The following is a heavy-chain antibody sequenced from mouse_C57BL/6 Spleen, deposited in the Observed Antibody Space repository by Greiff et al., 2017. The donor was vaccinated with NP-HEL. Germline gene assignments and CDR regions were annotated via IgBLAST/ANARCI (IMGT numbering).Heavy chain of an antibody. Sequence: EVQRVESGGGLVKPGGSLKLSCAASGFTFSSYAMSWVRQTPEKRLEWVATISDGGSYTYYPGNVKGRFTISRDNAKNNLYLQMSHLKSEDTAMYYCARAYYYGSRYYFDYWGQGTTLTVSS. CDR1: GFTFSSYA. J-gene: IGHJ2*01. CDR2: ISDGGSYT. CDR3: ARAYYYGSRYYFDY. D-gene: IGHD1-1*01. V-gene: IGHV5-4*01.